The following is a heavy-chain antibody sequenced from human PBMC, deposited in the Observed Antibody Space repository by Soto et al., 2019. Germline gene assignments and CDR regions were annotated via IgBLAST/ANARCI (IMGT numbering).Heavy chain of an antibody. Sequence: QVQLVESGGGVVQPGRSLRLSFAASGFTFSSYAMHWVRQAPGKGLEWVAVISYDGSNKYYADSVKGRFTISRDNSKNTLYLQMNSLRAEDTAVYYCARTLDTAMTTGGIYYYYGMDVWGQGTTVTVSS. CDR3: ARTLDTAMTTGGIYYYYGMDV. D-gene: IGHD5-18*01. V-gene: IGHV3-30-3*01. CDR2: ISYDGSNK. J-gene: IGHJ6*02. CDR1: GFTFSSYA.